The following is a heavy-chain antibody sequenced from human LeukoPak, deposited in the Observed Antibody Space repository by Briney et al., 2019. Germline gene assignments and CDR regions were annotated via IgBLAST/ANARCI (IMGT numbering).Heavy chain of an antibody. CDR2: INHSGRT. J-gene: IGHJ4*02. CDR1: GGSISSYY. V-gene: IGHV4-34*01. Sequence: SETLSLTCTVSGGSISSYYWSWIRQPPGKGLEWIAEINHSGRTSYNPSLKSRVTISIDTSKNQFSLNLSSVTAADTAVYYCARGVYYDSSGYSYYFDYWGQGTLVTVSS. D-gene: IGHD3-22*01. CDR3: ARGVYYDSSGYSYYFDY.